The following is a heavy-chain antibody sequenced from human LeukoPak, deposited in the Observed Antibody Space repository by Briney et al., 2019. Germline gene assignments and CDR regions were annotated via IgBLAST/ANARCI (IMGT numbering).Heavy chain of an antibody. J-gene: IGHJ4*02. D-gene: IGHD1-26*01. V-gene: IGHV3-30-3*01. Sequence: PGGSLRLSCAASGFTFSSYAMHWVRQAPGKGLEWVAVISYDGSNKYYADSVKGRFTISRDNSKNTLYLQMNSLRAEDTAVYYCAKDRHYGYSGSLTDLDYWGQGTLVTVSS. CDR3: AKDRHYGYSGSLTDLDY. CDR2: ISYDGSNK. CDR1: GFTFSSYA.